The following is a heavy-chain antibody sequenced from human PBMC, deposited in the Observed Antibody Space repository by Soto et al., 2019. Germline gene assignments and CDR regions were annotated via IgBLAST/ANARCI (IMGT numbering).Heavy chain of an antibody. V-gene: IGHV4-39*01. Sequence: PSETLSLTCTVSGGSISSSSYYWGWIRQPPGKGLEWIGSIYYSGSTYYNPSLKSRVTISVDTSKNQFSLKLSSVTAADTAVYYCARLRGDDYDFWSGYNWFDPWGQGTLVTVSS. CDR3: ARLRGDDYDFWSGYNWFDP. CDR2: IYYSGST. CDR1: GGSISSSSYY. J-gene: IGHJ5*02. D-gene: IGHD3-3*01.